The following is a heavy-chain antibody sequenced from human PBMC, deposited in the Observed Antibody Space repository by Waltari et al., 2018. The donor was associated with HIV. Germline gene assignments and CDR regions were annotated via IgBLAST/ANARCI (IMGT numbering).Heavy chain of an antibody. D-gene: IGHD2-15*01. CDR1: GGTFSSYG. CDR3: AAADVVGIKEADLSH. J-gene: IGHJ4*02. V-gene: IGHV1-69*04. Sequence: QVQLVQSGAEVKKPGSSVKVSCKASGGTFSSYGINWVRQAPGQGLEWMGRVIPFLGIANYARQFQGRVTITADRSTSTAYMELSGLKSGDTAVYFCAAADVVGIKEADLSHWVQGTLVTVSS. CDR2: VIPFLGIA.